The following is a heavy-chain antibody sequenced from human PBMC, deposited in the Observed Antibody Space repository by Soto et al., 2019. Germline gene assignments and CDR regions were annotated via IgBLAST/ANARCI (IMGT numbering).Heavy chain of an antibody. V-gene: IGHV4-34*01. CDR3: ARVYYDFWSGYSTAFDY. J-gene: IGHJ4*02. CDR1: GGSFSGYY. CDR2: INHSGST. D-gene: IGHD3-3*01. Sequence: SETLSLTCAVYGGSFSGYYWSRIRQPPGEGLEWIGEINHSGSTNYNPSLKSRVTISVDTSKNQFSLKLSSVTAADTAVYYCARVYYDFWSGYSTAFDYWAQGTLVTVSS.